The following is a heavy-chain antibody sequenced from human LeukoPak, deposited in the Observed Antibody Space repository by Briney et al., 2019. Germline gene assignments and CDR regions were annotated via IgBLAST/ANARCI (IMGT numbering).Heavy chain of an antibody. CDR2: IGNGPSNI. V-gene: IGHV3-11*01. Sequence: GGSMRLSCAASGFAFTDYYMSWIRQAPGKGLEWLSYIGNGPSNIYYADSVEGRFTISRDNAQNSLFLQMNGLRAEDTAVYYCARGGGDGYNYAFDYWGQGTLVTVSS. CDR1: GFAFTDYY. CDR3: ARGGGDGYNYAFDY. D-gene: IGHD5-24*01. J-gene: IGHJ4*02.